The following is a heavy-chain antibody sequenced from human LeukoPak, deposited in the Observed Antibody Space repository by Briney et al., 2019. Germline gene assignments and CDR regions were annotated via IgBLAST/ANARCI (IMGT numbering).Heavy chain of an antibody. D-gene: IGHD3-16*01. CDR1: GGTFSSYA. CDR2: IIPILGIA. CDR3: ARCPSGEFYIDY. V-gene: IGHV1-69*04. Sequence: ASVKVSCKASGGTFSSYAISWVRQAPGQGLEWMGRIIPILGIANYAQKFQGRVTITADKSTSTAYMELSSLRSEDTAVYYCARCPSGEFYIDYWGQGTLVTVSS. J-gene: IGHJ4*02.